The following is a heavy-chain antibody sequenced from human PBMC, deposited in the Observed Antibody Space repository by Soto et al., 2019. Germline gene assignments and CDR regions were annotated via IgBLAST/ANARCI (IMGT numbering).Heavy chain of an antibody. CDR2: IYYSGST. V-gene: IGHV4-59*01. D-gene: IGHD5-12*01. Sequence: QVQLQESGPGLVKPSETLSLTCTVSGGSISGYYWSWIRQPPGKRLEWIGYIYYSGSTNYNPSLKRRVTISVDTSKHQSSLELRSVTAADTAVYYCARDSGGSGYDWGQGTLVTVSS. J-gene: IGHJ4*02. CDR3: ARDSGGSGYD. CDR1: GGSISGYY.